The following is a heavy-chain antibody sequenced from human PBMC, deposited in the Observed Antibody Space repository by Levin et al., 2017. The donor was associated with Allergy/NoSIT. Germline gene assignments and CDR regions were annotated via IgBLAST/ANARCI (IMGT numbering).Heavy chain of an antibody. V-gene: IGHV1-69*01. Sequence: KISCKASGGTFSSYAISWVRQAPGQGLEWMGGIIPIFGTANYAQKFQGRVTITADESTSTAYMELSSLRSEDTAVYYCARVVSLSYYYYYYYMDVWGKGTTVTVSS. CDR2: IIPIFGTA. J-gene: IGHJ6*03. CDR3: ARVVSLSYYYYYYYMDV. D-gene: IGHD3-22*01. CDR1: GGTFSSYA.